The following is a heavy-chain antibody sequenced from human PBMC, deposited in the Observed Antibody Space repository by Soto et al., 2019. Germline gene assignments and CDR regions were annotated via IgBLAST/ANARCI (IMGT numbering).Heavy chain of an antibody. V-gene: IGHV4-59*01. CDR1: GGSISSYY. CDR3: ARRCGRNFDY. CDR2: IYYSGST. D-gene: IGHD1-26*01. J-gene: IGHJ4*02. Sequence: SETLSLTCTVAGGSISSYYWSWIRQPPGKGLEWIGYIYYSGSTNYNPSLKSRVTISVDTSKNQFSLKLSSVTAADTAVYYCARRCGRNFDYWGQGTLVTVSS.